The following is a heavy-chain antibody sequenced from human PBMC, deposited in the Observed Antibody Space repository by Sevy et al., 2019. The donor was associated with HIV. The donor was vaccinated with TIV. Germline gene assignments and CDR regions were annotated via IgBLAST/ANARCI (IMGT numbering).Heavy chain of an antibody. CDR1: GGSISSYY. Sequence: SETLSLTCTVSGGSISSYYWSWIRQPPGKGLEWIGYIYYSGSTNYNPSLKSRVTISVDTSKNQFSLKLSSVTAADTAVYYCARAYYYGSGSSPYYYYGMDVWGQGTTVTVSS. V-gene: IGHV4-59*01. D-gene: IGHD3-10*01. J-gene: IGHJ6*02. CDR3: ARAYYYGSGSSPYYYYGMDV. CDR2: IYYSGST.